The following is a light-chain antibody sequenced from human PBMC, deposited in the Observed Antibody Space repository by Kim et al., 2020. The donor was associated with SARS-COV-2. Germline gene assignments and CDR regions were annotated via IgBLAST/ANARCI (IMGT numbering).Light chain of an antibody. CDR1: QSVSST. CDR3: QQYNNWPPYT. V-gene: IGKV3-15*01. Sequence: EIVMTQSPATLSVSPGERATLSCRASQSVSSTLAWYQQKPGQAPRLLSYGASTRATGIPARFSGSGSGTEFTLTISSLQSEDFAVYYCQQYNNWPPYTFGQGTKLEI. CDR2: GAS. J-gene: IGKJ2*01.